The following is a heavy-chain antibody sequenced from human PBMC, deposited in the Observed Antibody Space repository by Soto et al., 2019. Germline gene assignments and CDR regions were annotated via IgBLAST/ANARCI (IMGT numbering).Heavy chain of an antibody. CDR3: ARQGDHRSKSCYFEL. CDR1: GGTFSSYA. V-gene: IGHV1-69*06. J-gene: IGHJ2*01. Sequence: QVQMVQSGAEVKKPGSSVKVSCKASGGTFSSYAISWVRQAPGQGLAWMGGIIPIFGTANYAQKVQGRVPLTAYKSRSTAYMELSSLRTEVTAVYYCARQGDHRSKSCYFELWCRGTLVTVSS. D-gene: IGHD3-16*01. CDR2: IIPIFGTA.